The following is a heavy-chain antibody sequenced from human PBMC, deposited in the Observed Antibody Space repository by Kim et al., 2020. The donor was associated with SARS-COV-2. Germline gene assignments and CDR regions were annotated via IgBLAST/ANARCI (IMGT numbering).Heavy chain of an antibody. Sequence: SETLSLTCTVSGGSISSYYWSWIRQPAGKGLEWIGRIYTSGSTNYNPSLKSRVTMSVDTSKNQFSLKLSSVTAADTAVYYCARENYDVDYYYCGMDVWGPGTADTVSS. CDR1: GGSISSYY. CDR3: ARENYDVDYYYCGMDV. J-gene: IGHJ6*02. CDR2: IYTSGST. D-gene: IGHD1-7*01. V-gene: IGHV4-4*07.